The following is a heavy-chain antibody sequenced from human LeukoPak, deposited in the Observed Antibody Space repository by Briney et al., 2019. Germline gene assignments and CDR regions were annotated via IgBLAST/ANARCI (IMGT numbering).Heavy chain of an antibody. V-gene: IGHV3-23*01. CDR2: ISGSGGST. Sequence: GGSLRLSCAASGFTFSSYAMSWVRQAPGKGLEWVSAISGSGGSTYYADSVKGRFTISRDNSNNTLYLQMNSLRAEDTAVYYCAKRRDIVVVVAARDYFDYWGQGTLVTVSS. CDR1: GFTFSSYA. CDR3: AKRRDIVVVVAARDYFDY. J-gene: IGHJ4*02. D-gene: IGHD2-15*01.